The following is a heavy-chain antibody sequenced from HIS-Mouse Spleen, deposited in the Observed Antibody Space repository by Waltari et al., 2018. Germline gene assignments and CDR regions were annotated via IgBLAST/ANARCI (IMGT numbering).Heavy chain of an antibody. J-gene: IGHJ4*02. CDR2: ISYDGSNK. Sequence: QVQLVESGGGVVQPGRSLRLSCAASGFTFSSYAMHWVRQAPGKGLEGVEVISYDGSNKYSADSVKGRFTISRDNSKNTLYLQMNSLRAEDTAVYYCARGFVDTAMVDYWGQGTLVTVSS. CDR3: ARGFVDTAMVDY. V-gene: IGHV3-30-3*01. CDR1: GFTFSSYA. D-gene: IGHD5-18*01.